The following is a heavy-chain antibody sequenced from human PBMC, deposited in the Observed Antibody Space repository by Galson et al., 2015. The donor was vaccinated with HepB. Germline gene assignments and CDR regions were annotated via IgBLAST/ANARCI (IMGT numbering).Heavy chain of an antibody. V-gene: IGHV1-3*01. D-gene: IGHD3-16*02. CDR1: GYTFTSYA. CDR3: ARGKYDYVWGSYRPVWFDP. CDR2: INAGNGNT. Sequence: QSGAEVKKPGTSVKVSCKASGYTFTSYAMHWVRQAPGQRLEWMGWINAGNGNTKYSQKFQGRVTITRGTSASTAYMELSSLRSEDTAVYYCARGKYDYVWGSYRPVWFDPWGQGTLVTVSS. J-gene: IGHJ5*02.